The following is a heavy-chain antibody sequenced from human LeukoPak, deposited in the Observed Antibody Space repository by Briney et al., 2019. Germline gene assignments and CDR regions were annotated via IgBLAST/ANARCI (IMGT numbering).Heavy chain of an antibody. V-gene: IGHV4-39*01. CDR2: IYYSGST. Sequence: SETLSLTCTVSGGSISSSSYYWGWIRQPPGKGLEWIGSIYYSGSTYYNPSLKSRVTISVDTSKNRFSLKLSSVTAADTAVYYCARHGYDFWSGYYNWFDPWGQGTLVTVSS. D-gene: IGHD3-3*01. CDR3: ARHGYDFWSGYYNWFDP. J-gene: IGHJ5*02. CDR1: GGSISSSSYY.